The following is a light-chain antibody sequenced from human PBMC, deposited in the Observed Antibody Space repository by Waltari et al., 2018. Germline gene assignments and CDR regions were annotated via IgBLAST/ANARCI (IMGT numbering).Light chain of an antibody. Sequence: QSVVTQPPSASGTPGQRVSIPCSGSSSPIGGNSLNWYQHVPGAGPRLLLYSTNQRPSGVPDRFSGSKSGTSASLAISGLQSDDEADYYCAAWDDNLRAWVFGGGTKLTVL. CDR2: STN. CDR3: AAWDDNLRAWV. V-gene: IGLV1-44*01. J-gene: IGLJ3*02. CDR1: SSPIGGNS.